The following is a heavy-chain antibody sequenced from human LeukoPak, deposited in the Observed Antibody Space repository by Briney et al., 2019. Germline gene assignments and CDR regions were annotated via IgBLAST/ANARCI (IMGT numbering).Heavy chain of an antibody. CDR1: GYSISSGYY. D-gene: IGHD3-10*01. Sequence: SETLSLTCTVSGYSISSGYYWGWIRQPPGKGLEWIGSIYHSGNTYYNPSLKSRVTISVDTSKNQFSLKLSSVTAADTAVYYCARGVFGAFDIWGQGTMVTVSS. CDR3: ARGVFGAFDI. J-gene: IGHJ3*02. V-gene: IGHV4-38-2*02. CDR2: IYHSGNT.